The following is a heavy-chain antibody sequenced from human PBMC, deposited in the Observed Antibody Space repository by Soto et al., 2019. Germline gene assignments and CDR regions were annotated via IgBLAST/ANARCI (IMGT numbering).Heavy chain of an antibody. J-gene: IGHJ6*02. CDR1: GYSFKSYC. CDR2: IYPGDSDT. D-gene: IGHD2-8*01. Sequence: GASLKISCKGSGYSFKSYCIVLVRQVPGKGLEWMGIIYPGDSDTRYSPSFQGPVTILADKSISTAYLQWSSLKTSDTAMYYCARQPTPEMGYYYYCMDVWGQGTTVTISS. CDR3: ARQPTPEMGYYYYCMDV. V-gene: IGHV5-51*01.